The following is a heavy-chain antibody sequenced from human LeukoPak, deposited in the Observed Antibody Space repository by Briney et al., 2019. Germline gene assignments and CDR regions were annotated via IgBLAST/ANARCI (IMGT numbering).Heavy chain of an antibody. CDR3: AKEGSPGSGSYYYGY. D-gene: IGHD3-10*01. Sequence: GGSLRLSCGASGFTFSSYAMSWVRQAPGKGLECVSAISCSGGSTYYADSVKGRFTISRDNSKNTLYLQMNSLRAEDTAVYYCAKEGSPGSGSYYYGYWGQGTLVTVSS. J-gene: IGHJ1*01. V-gene: IGHV3-23*01. CDR1: GFTFSSYA. CDR2: ISCSGGST.